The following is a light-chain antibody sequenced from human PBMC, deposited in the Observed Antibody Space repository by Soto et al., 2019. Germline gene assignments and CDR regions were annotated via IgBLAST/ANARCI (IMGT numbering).Light chain of an antibody. CDR1: QGVSSSY. J-gene: IGKJ4*01. CDR3: QHYRTS. Sequence: EIVLTQSPGTLSLSPGERATLSCRASQGVSSSYFAWYQQKPGQPPRLLLYGASSRATGIPDRFSGSGSRTDFTLTITRLEHEDVAVYSFQHYRTSFGGGTKVEIK. CDR2: GAS. V-gene: IGKV3-20*01.